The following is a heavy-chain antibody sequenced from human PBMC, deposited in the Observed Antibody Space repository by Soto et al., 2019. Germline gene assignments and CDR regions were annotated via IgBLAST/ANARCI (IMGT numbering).Heavy chain of an antibody. Sequence: GGSLRLSCAASGFTFSSYSMNWVRQAPGKGLEWVSYISSSSSTIYYADSVKGRFTISRDNAKNSLYLQMNSLRAEDTAVYYCARGKGIAVAGTDYWGQGTLVTVSS. V-gene: IGHV3-48*01. CDR1: GFTFSSYS. CDR2: ISSSSSTI. CDR3: ARGKGIAVAGTDY. J-gene: IGHJ4*02. D-gene: IGHD6-19*01.